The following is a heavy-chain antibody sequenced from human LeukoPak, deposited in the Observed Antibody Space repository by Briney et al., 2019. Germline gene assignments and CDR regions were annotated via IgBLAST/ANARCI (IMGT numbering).Heavy chain of an antibody. Sequence: SETLSLTCTVSGGSISSHYWSWIRQPPGKGLEWIGYIYYSGSTNYNPSLKSRVTISVDTSKNQFSLKLSSVTAADTAVYYCARHQAGPCSSTSCYAYNWFDPRGEGTLVTVSS. V-gene: IGHV4-59*11. D-gene: IGHD2-2*01. CDR1: GGSISSHY. J-gene: IGHJ5*02. CDR2: IYYSGST. CDR3: ARHQAGPCSSTSCYAYNWFDP.